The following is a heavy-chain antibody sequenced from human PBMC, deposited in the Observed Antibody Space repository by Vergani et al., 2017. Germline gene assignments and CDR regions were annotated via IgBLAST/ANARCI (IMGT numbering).Heavy chain of an antibody. CDR2: IRSKADGGTT. CDR3: TRDRGGWSFDY. J-gene: IGHJ4*02. Sequence: EVQLVESGGGLVQPGRSLRLSCTASGFTSGDYAMSWVRQAPGKGLEWVGFIRSKADGGTTEYAASVKGRFTISRDDSKSIAYLQMNSLKTEVTAVYYCTRDRGGWSFDYWGQGTLVTVSS. D-gene: IGHD6-19*01. V-gene: IGHV3-49*04. CDR1: GFTSGDYA.